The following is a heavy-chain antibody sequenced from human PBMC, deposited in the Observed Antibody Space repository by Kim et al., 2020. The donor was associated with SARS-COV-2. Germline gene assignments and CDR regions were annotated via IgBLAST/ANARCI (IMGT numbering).Heavy chain of an antibody. Sequence: GESLKISCKGSGYSFTSYWIGWVRQMPGKGLEWMGIIYPGDSDTRYSPSFQGQVTISADKSISTAYLQWSSLKASDTAMYYCARLTTFGHYYYGMDVWGQGTTVTVSS. CDR2: IYPGDSDT. V-gene: IGHV5-51*01. J-gene: IGHJ6*02. CDR3: ARLTTFGHYYYGMDV. CDR1: GYSFTSYW. D-gene: IGHD3-16*01.